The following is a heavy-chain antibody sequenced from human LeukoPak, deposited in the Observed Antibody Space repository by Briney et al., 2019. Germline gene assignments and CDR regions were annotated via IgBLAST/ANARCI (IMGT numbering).Heavy chain of an antibody. CDR1: GFTFDDYA. Sequence: GGSLRLSCAASGFTFDDYAMHWVRQAPGRGLEWVSLISGDSGDTYYADSVKGRFTISRDNSENSLFLQMNSLRNDDIAFYYCAKDSGTRWDYYFDNWGQGTLVTVSS. D-gene: IGHD1-26*01. CDR3: AKDSGTRWDYYFDN. J-gene: IGHJ4*02. V-gene: IGHV3-43*02. CDR2: ISGDSGDT.